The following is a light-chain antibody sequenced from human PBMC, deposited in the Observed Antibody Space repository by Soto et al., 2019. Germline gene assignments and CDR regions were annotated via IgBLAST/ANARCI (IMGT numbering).Light chain of an antibody. CDR1: QSVYST. J-gene: IGKJ4*01. Sequence: EIVMTQSPATLSVSPGERATLSCRASQSVYSTLAWYQQKPGRAPRLLIYGASTRATGIPARFSGTGSATEFTLTISSLQSEDSAVYYCQQYNKWPLTFGGGTKVEIK. CDR3: QQYNKWPLT. V-gene: IGKV3-15*01. CDR2: GAS.